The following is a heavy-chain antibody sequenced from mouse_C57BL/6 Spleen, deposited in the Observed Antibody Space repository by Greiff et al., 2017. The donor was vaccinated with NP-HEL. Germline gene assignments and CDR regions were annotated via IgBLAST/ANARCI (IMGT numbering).Heavy chain of an antibody. CDR3: ARHKNAMDY. V-gene: IGHV2-2*01. CDR1: GFSLTSYG. Sequence: QVPLKESGPGLVQPSQSLSITCTVSGFSLTSYGVHWVRQSPGKGLEWLGVLWSGGSTDYNAAFISRLSISKDNSKSQVFFKMNSLQADDTAIYYCARHKNAMDYWGQGTSVTVSS. CDR2: LWSGGST. J-gene: IGHJ4*01.